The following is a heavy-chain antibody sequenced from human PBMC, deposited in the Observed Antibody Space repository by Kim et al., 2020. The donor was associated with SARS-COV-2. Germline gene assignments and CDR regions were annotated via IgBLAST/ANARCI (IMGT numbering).Heavy chain of an antibody. J-gene: IGHJ5*02. CDR3: AKDLTMVRGVIAFDP. CDR1: LFTFLIYA. D-gene: IGHD3-10*01. V-gene: IGHV3-23*01. CDR2: ISGSGGST. Sequence: SLLLSFSSSLFTFLIYALSLFRPAPGKGLEWVSAISGSGGSTYYADSVKGRFTISRDNSKNTLYLQMNSLRAEDTAVYYCAKDLTMVRGVIAFDPWG.